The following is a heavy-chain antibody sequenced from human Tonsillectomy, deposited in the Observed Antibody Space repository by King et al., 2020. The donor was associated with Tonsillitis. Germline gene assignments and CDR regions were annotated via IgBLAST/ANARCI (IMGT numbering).Heavy chain of an antibody. Sequence: VQLQESGPGLVKPSETLSLTCTVSGGSINGYYWSWIRQPPGKGLEWLGYISYSGGTNYNPSLKSRVTISLDTSKTQFSLKLTSVTAADTAVYYCTRDLLAYGNAFDIWGQGTMVTVSS. D-gene: IGHD1-14*01. CDR2: ISYSGGT. CDR3: TRDLLAYGNAFDI. V-gene: IGHV4-59*01. CDR1: GGSINGYY. J-gene: IGHJ3*02.